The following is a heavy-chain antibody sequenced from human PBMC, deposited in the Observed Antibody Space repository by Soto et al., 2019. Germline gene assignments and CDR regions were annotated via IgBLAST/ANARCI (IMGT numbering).Heavy chain of an antibody. CDR3: ARGDIVAIFGMDV. J-gene: IGHJ6*02. CDR1: GYTFTSYY. D-gene: IGHD5-12*01. Sequence: QVQLVQSGAEVKKPGASVKVSCKASGYTFTSYYMHWVRQAPGQGLELMGIINPSGGSTTYAQKFQGRVTMTRDTSTSTVYMELSSLRSEDTAVYYCARGDIVAIFGMDVWGQGTTVTVSS. V-gene: IGHV1-46*01. CDR2: INPSGGST.